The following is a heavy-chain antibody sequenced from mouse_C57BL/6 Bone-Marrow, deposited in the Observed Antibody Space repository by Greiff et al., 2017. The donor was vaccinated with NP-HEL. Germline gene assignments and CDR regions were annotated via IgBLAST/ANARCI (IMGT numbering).Heavy chain of an antibody. CDR1: GYTFTDYE. D-gene: IGHD1-1*01. CDR2: IDPETGGT. Sequence: VQLVESGAELVRPGASVTLSCKASGYTFTDYEMHWVKQTPVHGLEWIGAIDPETGGTAYNQKFKGKAILTADKSSSTAYMELRSLTSEDSAVYYCTRGITTVVATGGYWGQGTTLTVSS. J-gene: IGHJ2*01. V-gene: IGHV1-15*01. CDR3: TRGITTVVATGGY.